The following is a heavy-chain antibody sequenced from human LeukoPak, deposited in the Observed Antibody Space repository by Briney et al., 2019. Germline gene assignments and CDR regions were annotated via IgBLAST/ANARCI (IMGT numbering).Heavy chain of an antibody. Sequence: GGSLRLSCAASGFTFSSYWMHWVRHAPGKGLVWVSRINSYGSSTSYADSVKGRFTISRDNAKNTLYLQMNSLRAEDTAVYYCARDKEDSSGFPLGYWGQGTLVTVSS. CDR1: GFTFSSYW. CDR3: ARDKEDSSGFPLGY. J-gene: IGHJ4*02. V-gene: IGHV3-74*01. D-gene: IGHD3-22*01. CDR2: INSYGSST.